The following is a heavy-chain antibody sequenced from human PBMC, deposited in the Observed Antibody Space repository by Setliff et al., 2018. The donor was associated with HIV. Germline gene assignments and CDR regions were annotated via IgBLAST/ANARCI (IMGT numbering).Heavy chain of an antibody. V-gene: IGHV1-2*02. D-gene: IGHD2-2*01. J-gene: IGHJ6*02. CDR3: ARDHCSSSGCYEYSYYGMDV. CDR2: IIPILGIP. CDR1: GGAFISHT. Sequence: ASVKVSCKASGGAFISHTFTWVRQAPGQGLEWMGRIIPILGIPNYAQNFQGRVTMTRDTSISAAYMEVSRLRSDDTAVYYCARDHCSSSGCYEYSYYGMDVWGQGTTVTVSS.